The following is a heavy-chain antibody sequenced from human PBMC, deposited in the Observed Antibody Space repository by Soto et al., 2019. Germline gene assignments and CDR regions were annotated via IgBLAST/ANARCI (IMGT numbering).Heavy chain of an antibody. CDR3: ARDLWGYCGTDCYPLDV. CDR2: MYKTGST. CDR1: GGSISSGGYY. Sequence: SETLSLTCTVSGGSISSGGYYWSWIRQPPGKGLEWIGYMYKTGSTVYNPSLESRVTISVDTSKNQFYLKVNSVTAADTAVYYCARDLWGYCGTDCYPLDVWGQGTTVTVSS. J-gene: IGHJ6*02. D-gene: IGHD2-21*02. V-gene: IGHV4-61*08.